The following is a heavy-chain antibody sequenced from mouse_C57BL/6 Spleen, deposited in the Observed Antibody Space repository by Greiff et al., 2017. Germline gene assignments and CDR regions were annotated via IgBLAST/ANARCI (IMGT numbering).Heavy chain of an antibody. D-gene: IGHD2-3*01. CDR2: IYPGSGST. Sequence: QVQLQQPGAELVKPGASVKMSCKASGYTFTSYWITWVKQRPGQGLEWIGDIYPGSGSTNYNEKFKSKATLTVDTSSSTAYMQLSSLTSEDSAVYYCARSPCYDGYYGAYWGQGTLVTVSA. J-gene: IGHJ3*01. V-gene: IGHV1-55*01. CDR1: GYTFTSYW. CDR3: ARSPCYDGYYGAY.